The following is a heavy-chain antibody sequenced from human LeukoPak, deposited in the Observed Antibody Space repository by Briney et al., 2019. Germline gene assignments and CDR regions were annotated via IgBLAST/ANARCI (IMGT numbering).Heavy chain of an antibody. V-gene: IGHV3-53*01. CDR1: GFTVSSNY. Sequence: GGSLRLSCAASGFTVSSNYMSWVRQAPGKGLEWVSVIYSGGSTYYADSVKGRFTISRDNSKNTLYLQMNSLRAEDTAVYCCAKGGITIFEGHDYWGQGTLVTVSS. J-gene: IGHJ4*02. CDR3: AKGGITIFEGHDY. CDR2: IYSGGST. D-gene: IGHD3-3*01.